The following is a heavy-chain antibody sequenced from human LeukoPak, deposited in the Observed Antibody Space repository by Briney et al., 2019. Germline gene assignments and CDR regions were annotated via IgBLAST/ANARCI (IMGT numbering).Heavy chain of an antibody. V-gene: IGHV4-59*01. CDR2: IYYSGST. Sequence: SETLSLTCTVSGGSISSYYWSWIRQPPGKGLEWIGYIYYSGSTNYNPSLKSRVTISVDTSKNQFSLKLSSVTAADTAVYYCARGSCEEGYSYGLDYWGQGTLVTVSS. CDR1: GGSISSYY. D-gene: IGHD5-18*01. CDR3: ARGSCEEGYSYGLDY. J-gene: IGHJ4*02.